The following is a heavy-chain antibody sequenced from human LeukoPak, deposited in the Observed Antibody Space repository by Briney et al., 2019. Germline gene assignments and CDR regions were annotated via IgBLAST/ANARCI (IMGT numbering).Heavy chain of an antibody. CDR3: ARTETDSSSWYDY. V-gene: IGHV3-11*01. D-gene: IGHD6-13*01. Sequence: NSGGSLRLSCAASGFTFSDYYMSWIRQAPGKGLEWVSYISSSGSTIYYADSVKGRFTISRDNAKNSLYLQMNSLRAEDTAVYYCARTETDSSSWYDYWGQGTLVTVSS. CDR1: GFTFSDYY. J-gene: IGHJ4*02. CDR2: ISSSGSTI.